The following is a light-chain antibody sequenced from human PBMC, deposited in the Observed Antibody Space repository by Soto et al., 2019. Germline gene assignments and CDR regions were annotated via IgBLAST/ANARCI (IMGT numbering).Light chain of an antibody. Sequence: EIVLTQSPATLSLSPGERGTLSCRASESVTDYLAWYQQKPGQAPRPLVYDVSNREAGIPTRFSGGGAGTECTRTISNVEPADFEVDYCQQRSDWTWTFGQGTKVDIK. J-gene: IGKJ1*01. CDR3: QQRSDWTWT. CDR2: DVS. CDR1: ESVTDY. V-gene: IGKV3-11*01.